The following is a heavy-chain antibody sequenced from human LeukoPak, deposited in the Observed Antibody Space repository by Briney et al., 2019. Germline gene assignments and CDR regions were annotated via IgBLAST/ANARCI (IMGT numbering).Heavy chain of an antibody. CDR1: GFTFSSYG. D-gene: IGHD4/OR15-4a*01. CDR3: ARRAGAYSHPYDY. CDR2: IRYDGSNK. V-gene: IGHV3-30*02. J-gene: IGHJ4*02. Sequence: GGSLRLSCAASGFTFSSYGMHWVRQAPGKGLEWVTFIRYDGSNKYYADSVKGRFTISRDNSKNTLYLQMNSLRAEDTAVYYCARRAGAYSHPYDYWGQGTLVTVSS.